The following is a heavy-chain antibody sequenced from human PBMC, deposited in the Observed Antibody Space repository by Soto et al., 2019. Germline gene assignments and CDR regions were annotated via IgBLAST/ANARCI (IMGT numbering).Heavy chain of an antibody. CDR3: AKGGEYQLLRIYFDY. D-gene: IGHD2-2*01. V-gene: IGHV3-30*18. Sequence: QVQLVESGGGVVQPGRSLRLSCAASGFIFSSYGMHWVRQAPGKGLEWVAVISYDGSSKYYADSVKGRFTISRDNSENTLHQQMNSLRAEDTAMYYCAKGGEYQLLRIYFDYWGQGTPVTVSS. J-gene: IGHJ4*02. CDR2: ISYDGSSK. CDR1: GFIFSSYG.